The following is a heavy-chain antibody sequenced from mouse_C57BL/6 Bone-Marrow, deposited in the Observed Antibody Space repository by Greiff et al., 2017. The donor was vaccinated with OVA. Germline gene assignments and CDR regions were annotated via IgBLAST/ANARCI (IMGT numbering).Heavy chain of an antibody. D-gene: IGHD1-1*01. V-gene: IGHV1-66*01. J-gene: IGHJ1*03. Sequence: QVQLQQSGPELVKPGASVKISCKASGYSFTSYYIHWVKQRPGQGLEWIGWIYPGSGNTKYNEKFKGKATLTADTSSSTAYMQLSSLTSEDSAVYYCAREPRAVVRYFDVWGTGTTVTVSS. CDR3: AREPRAVVRYFDV. CDR2: IYPGSGNT. CDR1: GYSFTSYY.